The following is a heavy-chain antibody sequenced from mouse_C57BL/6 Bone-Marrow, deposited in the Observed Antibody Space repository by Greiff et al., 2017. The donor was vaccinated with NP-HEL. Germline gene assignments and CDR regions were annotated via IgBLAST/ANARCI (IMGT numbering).Heavy chain of an antibody. D-gene: IGHD1-1*01. J-gene: IGHJ2*01. CDR3: ARDWRDGYFDY. CDR2: ISDGGSYT. CDR1: GFTFSSYA. Sequence: EVNVVESGGGLVKPGGSLKLSCAASGFTFSSYAMSWVRQTPEKRLEWVATISDGGSYTYYPDNVKGRFTISRDNAKNNLYLQMSHLKSEDTAMYYCARDWRDGYFDYWGQGTTLTVSS. V-gene: IGHV5-4*01.